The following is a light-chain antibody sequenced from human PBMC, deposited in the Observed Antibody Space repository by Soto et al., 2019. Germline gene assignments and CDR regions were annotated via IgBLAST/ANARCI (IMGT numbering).Light chain of an antibody. J-gene: IGKJ1*01. Sequence: DIVMTQSPSTLSVSPGERATLSCRASQSVSSNLAWYQQKPGQVPRLLIYGASTRATGIPARFSGSGSGTEFTLTISSLQPEDVAAYYCQQYNNWPPTLGQGTKVDI. CDR1: QSVSSN. CDR2: GAS. V-gene: IGKV3-15*01. CDR3: QQYNNWPPT.